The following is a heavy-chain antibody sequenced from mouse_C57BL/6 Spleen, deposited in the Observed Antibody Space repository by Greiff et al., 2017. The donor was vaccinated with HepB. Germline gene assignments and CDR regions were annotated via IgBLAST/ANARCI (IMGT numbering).Heavy chain of an antibody. CDR3: VKAVWGDSDGVMDY. V-gene: IGHV7-4*01. CDR1: GFTFTDYY. CDR2: IRNKANGYTT. Sequence: EVQRVDSGGGLVQPGASLRLSCAASGFTFTDYYMSWVRQPPGKAPEWLALIRNKANGYTTEYTASVKGRFTISRDNSQNILYLQMNTLRAEDSATYYCVKAVWGDSDGVMDYWGQGTSVTVSS. D-gene: IGHD2-4*01. J-gene: IGHJ4*01.